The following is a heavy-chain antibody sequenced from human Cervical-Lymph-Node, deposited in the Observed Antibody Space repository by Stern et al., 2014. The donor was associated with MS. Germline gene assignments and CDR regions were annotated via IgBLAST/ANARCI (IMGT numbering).Heavy chain of an antibody. V-gene: IGHV1-69*01. Sequence: VQLVQSGAEVKKPGSSGRVSCKASGGTFSSHAISWVRQAPGTGLEWMGGIIPMFGTAKYAQKFQGRVTITADDSTSTAYMEVSSLRSEDTAVYYCASSVGELTPEAVWGQGTTVTVFS. J-gene: IGHJ6*02. CDR3: ASSVGELTPEAV. CDR2: IIPMFGTA. CDR1: GGTFSSHA. D-gene: IGHD3-10*01.